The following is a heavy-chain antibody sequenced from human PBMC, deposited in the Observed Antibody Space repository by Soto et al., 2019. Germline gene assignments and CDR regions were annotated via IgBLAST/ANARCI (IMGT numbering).Heavy chain of an antibody. Sequence: ASVKVSCKASGYTFTSYDINWVRQATGQGLEWMGWMNPNSGNTGYAQKFQGRVTMTRNTSISTAYMELSSLRSEDTAVYYCARSVIWLAMYNWFDPWGQGTLVTVSS. CDR1: GYTFTSYD. CDR2: MNPNSGNT. CDR3: ARSVIWLAMYNWFDP. D-gene: IGHD3-10*01. J-gene: IGHJ5*02. V-gene: IGHV1-8*01.